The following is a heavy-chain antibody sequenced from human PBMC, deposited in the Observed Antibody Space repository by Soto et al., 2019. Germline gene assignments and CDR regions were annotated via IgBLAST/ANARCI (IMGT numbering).Heavy chain of an antibody. Sequence: GWSLRLACASSVFTFISYWMHWVRQAPGKGLVWVSRINSDGSSTSYADSVKGRFTISRDNAKNTLYLQMNSLRAEDTAVYYCARDAIVLMVYAPFDYWGQGTLVTVSS. CDR3: ARDAIVLMVYAPFDY. J-gene: IGHJ4*02. D-gene: IGHD2-8*01. CDR2: INSDGSST. V-gene: IGHV3-74*01. CDR1: VFTFISYW.